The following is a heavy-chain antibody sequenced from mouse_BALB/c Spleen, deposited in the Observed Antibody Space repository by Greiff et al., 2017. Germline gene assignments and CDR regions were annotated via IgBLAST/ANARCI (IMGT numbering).Heavy chain of an antibody. V-gene: IGHV5-6-5*01. Sequence: VQLKESGGGLVKPGGSLKLSCAASGFTFSSYAMSWVRQTPEKRLEWVASISSGGSTYYPDSVKGRFTISRDNARNILYLQMSSLRSEDTAMYYCARGDGNYGGWYFDVWGAGTTVTVSS. CDR1: GFTFSSYA. J-gene: IGHJ1*01. CDR3: ARGDGNYGGWYFDV. CDR2: ISSGGST. D-gene: IGHD2-1*01.